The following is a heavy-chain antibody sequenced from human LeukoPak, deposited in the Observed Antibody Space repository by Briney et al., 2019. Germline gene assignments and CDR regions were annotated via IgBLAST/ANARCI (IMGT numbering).Heavy chain of an antibody. CDR3: ARGRSNYYGMDV. J-gene: IGHJ6*02. CDR2: IYYSGNT. D-gene: IGHD1-26*01. V-gene: IGHV4-59*01. Sequence: SETLSLTCSVSGGSINSYYWSWIRQPPGKGLEWIGYIYYSGNTNYNPSLKSRVTISVDTSKNQFSLKVSSVTAADTAVYYCARGRSNYYGMDVWGQGTTVSVSS. CDR1: GGSINSYY.